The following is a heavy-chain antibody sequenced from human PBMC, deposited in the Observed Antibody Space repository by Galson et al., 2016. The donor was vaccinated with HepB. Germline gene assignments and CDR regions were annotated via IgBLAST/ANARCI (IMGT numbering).Heavy chain of an antibody. Sequence: SVKVSCKASGGTFGNYGVSWLRQAPGQRLEWMGDIRPTFGVANYAQRFQDRVLITADASTSTAYMELSSLASEDTAVYYCVREGGPLLAYFELWGQGTLGFVSS. CDR2: IRPTFGVA. V-gene: IGHV1-69*13. CDR3: VREGGPLLAYFEL. J-gene: IGHJ1*01. CDR1: GGTFGNYG.